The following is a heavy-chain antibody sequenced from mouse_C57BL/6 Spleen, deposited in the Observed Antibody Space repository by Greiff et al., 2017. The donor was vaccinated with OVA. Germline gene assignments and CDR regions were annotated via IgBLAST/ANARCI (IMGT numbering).Heavy chain of an antibody. D-gene: IGHD2-4*01. V-gene: IGHV1-59*01. CDR1: GYTFTSYW. CDR2: IDPSDSYT. J-gene: IGHJ3*01. CDR3: ARGEGLRRDEMFAY. Sequence: QVQLQQSGAELVRPGTSVKLSCKASGYTFTSYWMHWVKQRPGQGLEWIGVIDPSDSYTNYNQKFKGKATLTVDTSSSTAYMQLSSLTSEDSAVYYCARGEGLRRDEMFAYWGQGTLVTVSA.